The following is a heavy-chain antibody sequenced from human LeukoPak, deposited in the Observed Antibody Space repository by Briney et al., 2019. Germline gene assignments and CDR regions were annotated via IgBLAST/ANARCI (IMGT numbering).Heavy chain of an antibody. CDR3: ASAHAYCGGDCFGDY. CDR1: GFTFSSYG. CDR2: IRYDGSNK. J-gene: IGHJ4*02. D-gene: IGHD2-21*01. V-gene: IGHV3-30*02. Sequence: GGSLRLSCAASGFTFSSYGMHWVRQAPGKGLEWVAFIRYDGSNKYYADSVKGRFTISRDNSKNTLYLQMNSLRAEDTAVYYCASAHAYCGGDCFGDYWGQGTLVTVSS.